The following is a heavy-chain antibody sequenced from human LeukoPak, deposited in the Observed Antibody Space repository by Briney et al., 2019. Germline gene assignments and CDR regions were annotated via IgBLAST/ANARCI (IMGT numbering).Heavy chain of an antibody. CDR3: ARDRYDYGMDV. V-gene: IGHV3-48*01. D-gene: IGHD3-16*01. J-gene: IGHJ6*02. Sequence: PGGSLRLSCAASGFTFSSYSMNWVRQAPGKGLEWVSHITASGTAMFYADSVKGRFTISRDNSKNTLYLQMNSLRAEDTAVYYCARDRYDYGMDVWGQGTTVTVSS. CDR2: ITASGTAM. CDR1: GFTFSSYS.